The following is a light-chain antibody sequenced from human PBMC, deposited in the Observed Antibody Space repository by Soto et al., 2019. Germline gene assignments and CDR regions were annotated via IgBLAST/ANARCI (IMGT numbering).Light chain of an antibody. Sequence: DIQLAQSPSFLSASVGDRVTITCRASQGISGYLAWYQQKPGKAPKLLIYGTSTLQSGVPSRFSGRGSGTEFTLTISSLQPEDFATYFCQQHNSNLTFGPGTKVDI. CDR2: GTS. CDR3: QQHNSNLT. V-gene: IGKV1-9*01. CDR1: QGISGY. J-gene: IGKJ3*01.